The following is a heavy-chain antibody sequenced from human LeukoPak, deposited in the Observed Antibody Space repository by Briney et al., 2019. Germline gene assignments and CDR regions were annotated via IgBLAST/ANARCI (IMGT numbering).Heavy chain of an antibody. Sequence: GGSLRLSCAASGFTFSSYSMNWVRQAPGKGLEWVSSISSSSYIYYADSVKGRFTISRDNAKNSLYLQMNSLRAEDTAVYYCARDTNPGSGYYPNWSDPWGQGTLVTVSS. V-gene: IGHV3-21*01. J-gene: IGHJ5*02. CDR2: ISSSSYI. CDR3: ARDTNPGSGYYPNWSDP. CDR1: GFTFSSYS. D-gene: IGHD3-22*01.